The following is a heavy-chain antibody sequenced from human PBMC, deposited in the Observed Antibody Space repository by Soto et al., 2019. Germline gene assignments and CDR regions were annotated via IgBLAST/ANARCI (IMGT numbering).Heavy chain of an antibody. CDR2: IYNSGIT. J-gene: IGHJ5*02. CDR1: GGSISSCGYY. V-gene: IGHV4-31*03. CDR3: ARDPAP. Sequence: QVQLQESGPGLVKPSQTLSLTCTVSGGSISSCGYYWSWIRQHPGKGLEWIGYIYNSGITYYNPSLQSRVTISADKSKNQFSLKLSSVTAADTAVYSCARDPAPWGQGTLVTVSS.